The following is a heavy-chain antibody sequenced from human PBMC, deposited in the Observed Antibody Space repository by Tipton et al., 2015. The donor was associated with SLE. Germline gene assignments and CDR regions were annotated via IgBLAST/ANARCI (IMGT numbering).Heavy chain of an antibody. J-gene: IGHJ6*02. CDR3: AATRIAETGTVYSGMDV. CDR2: IVVGRDNT. Sequence: QSGAEVKKPGTSVKVSCTASGFAFSNSAVQWVRQARGERLEWMGWIVVGRDNTNYAQKFQERVSITRGMSECTAYMELSSLRSEYTAAYYWAATRIAETGTVYSGMDVWGQGTAVTVSS. CDR1: GFAFSNSA. V-gene: IGHV1-58*01. D-gene: IGHD6-19*01.